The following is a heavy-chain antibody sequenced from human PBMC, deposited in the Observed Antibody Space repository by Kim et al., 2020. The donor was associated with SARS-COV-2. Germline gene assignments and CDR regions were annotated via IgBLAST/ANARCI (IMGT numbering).Heavy chain of an antibody. D-gene: IGHD3-3*01. V-gene: IGHV4-30-2*01. CDR2: IYHSGST. CDR3: ARGSYYDFWSGYRELAFDI. Sequence: SETLSLTCAVSGGSISSGGYSWSWIRQPPGKGLEWIGYIYHSGSTYYNPSLKSRVTISVDRSKNQFSLKLSSVTAADTAVYYCARGSYYDFWSGYRELAFDIWGQGTMVTVSS. CDR1: GGSISSGGYS. J-gene: IGHJ3*02.